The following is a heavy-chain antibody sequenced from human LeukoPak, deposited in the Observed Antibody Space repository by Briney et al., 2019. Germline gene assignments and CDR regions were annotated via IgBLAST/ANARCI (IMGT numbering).Heavy chain of an antibody. D-gene: IGHD1-26*01. CDR3: ARADSGSYYYYYYGMDV. Sequence: GGSLRLSCAASGFTFSSYAMHWVRQAPGKGLEWVAVISYDGSNKYYADSVKGRFTISRDNSKNTLYLQMNSLRAEGTAVYYCARADSGSYYYYYYGMDVWGQGTTVTVSS. J-gene: IGHJ6*02. CDR2: ISYDGSNK. CDR1: GFTFSSYA. V-gene: IGHV3-30-3*01.